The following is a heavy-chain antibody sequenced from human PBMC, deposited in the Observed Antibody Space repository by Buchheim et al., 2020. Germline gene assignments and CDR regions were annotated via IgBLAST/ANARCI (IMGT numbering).Heavy chain of an antibody. J-gene: IGHJ5*02. D-gene: IGHD6-13*01. CDR1: GFTFSSYG. V-gene: IGHV3-30*03. CDR2: ISYDGSTK. CDR3: ASSMGGYSSSWYESWFDP. Sequence: QVQLVESGGGVVQPGRSLRLSCAASGFTFSSYGMHWVRQAPGKGLEWVAVISYDGSTKYYADSVKGRFTISRDNSKNTLYPQMNSLRAEDTAVYYCASSMGGYSSSWYESWFDPWGQGTL.